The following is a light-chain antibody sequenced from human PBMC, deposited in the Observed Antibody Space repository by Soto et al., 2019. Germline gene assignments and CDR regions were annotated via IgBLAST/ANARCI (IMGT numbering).Light chain of an antibody. Sequence: AIRMTQSPSSLSASTGDRVTITCRASQGISSYLAWYQQKPGKAPKLLIYAASTLQSGVPSRFSGSGSGTDFTLTICCLQSEDFATYYCQQYYSYPLVTFGQGTKVEIK. CDR2: AAS. J-gene: IGKJ1*01. CDR1: QGISSY. CDR3: QQYYSYPLVT. V-gene: IGKV1-8*01.